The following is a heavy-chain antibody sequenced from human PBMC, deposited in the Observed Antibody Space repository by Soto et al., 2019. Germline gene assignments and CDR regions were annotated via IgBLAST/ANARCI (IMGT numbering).Heavy chain of an antibody. CDR1: GGTFSSYA. CDR2: ITPIFGTA. V-gene: IGHV1-69*12. D-gene: IGHD2-2*01. CDR3: ARHVPAAGYYYGMDV. Sequence: QVQLVQSGAEVKKPGSSVKVSCKASGGTFSSYAISWVRQAPGQGLEWMGGITPIFGTANSAQKFQGRGTITADESTSTAYMELSSLRSEDTAVYYCARHVPAAGYYYGMDVWGQGTTVTVSS. J-gene: IGHJ6*02.